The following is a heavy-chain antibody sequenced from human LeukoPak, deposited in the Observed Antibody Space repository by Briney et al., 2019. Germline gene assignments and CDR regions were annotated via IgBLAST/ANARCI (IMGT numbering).Heavy chain of an antibody. J-gene: IGHJ4*02. CDR2: IYYSGRT. V-gene: IGHV4-59*08. Sequence: SSETLSLTCTVSGGSTSSYYWSWMRQPPGKGLEWIGYIYYSGRTNYHPSLKSRVIMSIDTSKNQFSLRLSSVTAADTAVYYCARGTGVAVAGNYWGQGTLVTVSS. CDR3: ARGTGVAVAGNY. CDR1: GGSTSSYY. D-gene: IGHD6-19*01.